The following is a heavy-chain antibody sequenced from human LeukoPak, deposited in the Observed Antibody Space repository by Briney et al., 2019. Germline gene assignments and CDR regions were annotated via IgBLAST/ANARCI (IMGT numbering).Heavy chain of an antibody. CDR3: ARDWFTRLGELSPDRAFDY. V-gene: IGHV3-7*03. Sequence: SGGSLRLSCTASGFTFSDYWMTWVRQAPGKGLEWVANIKKDGTETYYVDSVKGRFTVSRDNAKNSLYLQMNSLRAEDTALYYCARDWFTRLGELSPDRAFDYWGQGTLVTVSS. CDR2: IKKDGTET. J-gene: IGHJ4*02. CDR1: GFTFSDYW. D-gene: IGHD3-16*02.